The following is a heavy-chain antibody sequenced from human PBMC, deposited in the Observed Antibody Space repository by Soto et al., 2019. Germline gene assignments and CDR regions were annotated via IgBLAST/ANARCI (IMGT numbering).Heavy chain of an antibody. CDR2: IKQDGSEK. V-gene: IGHV3-7*01. D-gene: IGHD3-16*02. J-gene: IGHJ4*02. Sequence: EVQLVESRGDLVQPGGSLRLSCAASGFTFSTYWMTWVRQAPGKGLEWVANIKQDGSEKYYADSVKGRFTISRDNAKNSMYLQMNSLRAEDTALYYCARNRYSDYWGQGTLVTVSS. CDR3: ARNRYSDY. CDR1: GFTFSTYW.